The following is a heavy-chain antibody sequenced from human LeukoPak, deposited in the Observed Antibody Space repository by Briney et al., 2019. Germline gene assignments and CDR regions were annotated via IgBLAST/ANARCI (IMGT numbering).Heavy chain of an antibody. J-gene: IGHJ4*02. CDR1: GYTFTNYG. V-gene: IGHV7-4-1*02. D-gene: IGHD2-15*01. CDR3: AKAGIGYCGENTCSPDY. CDR2: INTDTGTP. Sequence: ASVKVSCKASGYTFTNYGVTWVRQAPGQGLEWMGWINTDTGTPTYGQGFTGRFVFSLDTSVSTTYLQINSLKAEDTAVYYCAKAGIGYCGENTCSPDYWGQGTLVTVSS.